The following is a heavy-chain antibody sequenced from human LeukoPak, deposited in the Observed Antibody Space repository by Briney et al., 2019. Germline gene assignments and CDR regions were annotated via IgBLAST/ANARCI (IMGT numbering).Heavy chain of an antibody. J-gene: IGHJ4*02. CDR1: GFTFSSYS. Sequence: GGSLRLSCAASGFTFSSYSRNWVRQAPGKGLEWVSSISSSSSYIYCADSVKGRFTISRDNAKNSLYLQMNSLRAEDTAVYYCARDCSGGSCYGYWGQGTLVTVSS. CDR2: ISSSSSYI. CDR3: ARDCSGGSCYGY. V-gene: IGHV3-21*01. D-gene: IGHD2-15*01.